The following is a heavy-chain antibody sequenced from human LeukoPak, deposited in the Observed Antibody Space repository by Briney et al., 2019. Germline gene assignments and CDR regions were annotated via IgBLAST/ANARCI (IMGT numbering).Heavy chain of an antibody. D-gene: IGHD3-22*01. J-gene: IGHJ4*02. V-gene: IGHV5-10-1*01. Sequence: GESLKISCKGSGYSFTSYWISWVRQMPGKGLEWMGRIDPSDSYTNYSPSFQGHVTISADKSISTAYLQWSSLKASDTAMYYCARRDYYGSSGYYYAYWGQGTLVTVSS. CDR2: IDPSDSYT. CDR1: GYSFTSYW. CDR3: ARRDYYGSSGYYYAY.